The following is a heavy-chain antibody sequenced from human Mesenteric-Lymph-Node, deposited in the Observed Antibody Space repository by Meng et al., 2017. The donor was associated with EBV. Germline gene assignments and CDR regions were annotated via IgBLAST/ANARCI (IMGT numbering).Heavy chain of an antibody. V-gene: IGHV1-18*01. Sequence: QVQQVQSGGEVKKPWASVKVSCKASGYTFANFGITWVRQAPGQGLEWMGWISAYNANTDYAQTLQGRVTMTKDTSTSTAYMDLRSLRPDDTAVYYCARISDYDSSGLDYWGQGTLVTVSS. CDR3: ARISDYDSSGLDY. CDR1: GYTFANFG. J-gene: IGHJ4*02. CDR2: ISAYNANT. D-gene: IGHD3-22*01.